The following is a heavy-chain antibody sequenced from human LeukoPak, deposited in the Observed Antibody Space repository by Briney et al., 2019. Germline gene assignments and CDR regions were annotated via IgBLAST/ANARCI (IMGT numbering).Heavy chain of an antibody. CDR2: ISAYNGNT. CDR3: ARLPKRTPWYYYYMDV. V-gene: IGHV1-18*01. Sequence: ASVEVSCKASGYTFTSYGISWVRQAPGQGLEWMGWISAYNGNTNYAQKLQGGVTMTTDTSTSTAYMELRSLRSDDTAVYYCARLPKRTPWYYYYMDVWGKGTTVTVSS. J-gene: IGHJ6*03. CDR1: GYTFTSYG.